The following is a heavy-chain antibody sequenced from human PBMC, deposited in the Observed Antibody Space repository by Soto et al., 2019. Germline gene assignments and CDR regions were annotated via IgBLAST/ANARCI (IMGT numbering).Heavy chain of an antibody. CDR3: ARSLPSSFSSSYRFDP. CDR1: GYTFTSYG. V-gene: IGHV1-18*01. J-gene: IGHJ5*02. D-gene: IGHD6-13*01. Sequence: GGPVKVSCKASGYTFTSYGFSWVRQAPGQGLEWMGWISGYNGNTNYAQKFQGRVTMTTDTSTTTAYMELRSLRSDDTAVYYCARSLPSSFSSSYRFDPWGQGTLVTVSS. CDR2: ISGYNGNT.